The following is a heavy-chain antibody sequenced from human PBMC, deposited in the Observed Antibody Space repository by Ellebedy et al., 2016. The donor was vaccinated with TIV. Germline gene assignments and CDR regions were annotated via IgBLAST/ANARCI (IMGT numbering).Heavy chain of an antibody. CDR1: AFSFSSYW. CDR3: ATDGSYGDYRSPTHAFEL. V-gene: IGHV3-7*01. J-gene: IGHJ3*01. D-gene: IGHD4-17*01. CDR2: INQDGSET. Sequence: GESLKISCAASAFSFSSYWMSWVRQAPGKGLEWVANINQDGSETYHVDSLKGRFTISRDNAKNSLFLQMNSLGADDTAVYYCATDGSYGDYRSPTHAFELWGQGTLVTVSS.